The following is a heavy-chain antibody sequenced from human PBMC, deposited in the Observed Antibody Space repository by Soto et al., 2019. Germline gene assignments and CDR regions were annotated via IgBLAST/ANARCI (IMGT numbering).Heavy chain of an antibody. Sequence: QVQLVQSGAEVKKPGASVKVSCKASGYTFTSYDINWVRQATGQGLEWMGWMNPNSGNTGYAQKFRGRVTMTRNTSISTAYMELSSLRSEDTVVYYCARGALYCSSTSCYPDYFDYWGQGTLVTVSS. CDR2: MNPNSGNT. J-gene: IGHJ4*02. D-gene: IGHD2-2*01. CDR1: GYTFTSYD. CDR3: ARGALYCSSTSCYPDYFDY. V-gene: IGHV1-8*01.